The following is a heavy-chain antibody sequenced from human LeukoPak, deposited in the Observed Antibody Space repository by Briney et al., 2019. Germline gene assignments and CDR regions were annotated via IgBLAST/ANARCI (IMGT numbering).Heavy chain of an antibody. CDR3: ARPGDSAGYFYGVADM. J-gene: IGHJ3*02. CDR1: GYSFTSYW. CDR2: IYAGDSTS. V-gene: IGHV5-51*01. D-gene: IGHD3-22*01. Sequence: GESLKISCKGSGYSFTSYWIAWVRQMSGKGLEWMGMIYAGDSTSRYSPSFQGQVTMSVDKSISTAYLQWNSLKASDTAKYYCARPGDSAGYFYGVADMWGQGTVVTVSS.